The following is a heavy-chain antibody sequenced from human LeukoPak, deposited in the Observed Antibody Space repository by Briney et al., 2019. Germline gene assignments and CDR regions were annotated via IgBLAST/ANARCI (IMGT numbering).Heavy chain of an antibody. CDR1: GYTFTGYG. Sequence: GASVKVSCKASGYTFTGYGISWVRQAPGQGLEWMGWISAYNGNTNYAQKLQGRVTMTTDTSTSTAYMELRSLRSDDTAVYYCARDSRRVLEWLLDGNFDYWGQGTLVTVSS. CDR3: ARDSRRVLEWLLDGNFDY. CDR2: ISAYNGNT. D-gene: IGHD3-3*01. J-gene: IGHJ4*02. V-gene: IGHV1-18*01.